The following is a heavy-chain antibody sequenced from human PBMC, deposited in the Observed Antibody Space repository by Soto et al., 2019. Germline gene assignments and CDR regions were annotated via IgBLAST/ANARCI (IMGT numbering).Heavy chain of an antibody. CDR2: INQEGSEK. V-gene: IGHV3-7*01. CDR3: ARYCSSISCSDAFDI. J-gene: IGHJ3*02. CDR1: GFTFSNYW. D-gene: IGHD2-2*01. Sequence: GGSLSLSCVASGFTFSNYWMSWVRQAPGKGLEWVANINQEGSEKYYVDSVKGRFTISRDSAKNSLYLQMNSLRVEDMAVYYCARYCSSISCSDAFDIWGQGTMVTVSS.